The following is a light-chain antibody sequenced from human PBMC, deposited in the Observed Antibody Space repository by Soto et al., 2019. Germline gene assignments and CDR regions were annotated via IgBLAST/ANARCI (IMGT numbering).Light chain of an antibody. CDR3: QTYSLAPQT. CDR2: GAS. V-gene: IGKV1-27*01. J-gene: IGKJ1*01. CDR1: QDISNF. Sequence: DIQMIQSPSSLSASVGDRVTITCRASQDISNFVAWYQQKPGKVPKLLISGASTLQSEVPTRFSGCGSGTDFTLTISSLQPDDVATYYCQTYSLAPQTFGQGTKVEI.